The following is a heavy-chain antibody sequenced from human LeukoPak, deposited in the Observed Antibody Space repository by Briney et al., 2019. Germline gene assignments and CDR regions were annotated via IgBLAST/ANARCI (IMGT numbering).Heavy chain of an antibody. CDR1: GGSISSYY. Sequence: SETLSLTCTVSGGSISSYYLSWIRQPPGKGLEWIGYIYYSGSTNYNPSLKSRVTISVDTSKNQFSLKLSSVTAADTAVYYCARTRITMIGPFDYWGQGTLVTVSS. J-gene: IGHJ4*02. D-gene: IGHD3-22*01. CDR2: IYYSGST. CDR3: ARTRITMIGPFDY. V-gene: IGHV4-59*01.